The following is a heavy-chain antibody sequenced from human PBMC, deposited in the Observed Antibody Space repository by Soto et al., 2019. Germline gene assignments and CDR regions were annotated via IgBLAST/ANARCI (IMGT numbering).Heavy chain of an antibody. CDR2: IWYDGSNK. CDR1: GFTFSSYG. D-gene: IGHD3-22*01. J-gene: IGHJ4*02. CDR3: ARDAPYYYDGSGYNEFDF. V-gene: IGHV3-33*01. Sequence: QVQLVESGGGVVQPGRSLRLSCAASGFTFSSYGMHWVRQAPGKGLEWVAVIWYDGSNKYYADSVKGRFTISRDNSKNTLYLKMNSLRAEDTAVYYCARDAPYYYDGSGYNEFDFWGQGTLVTVSS.